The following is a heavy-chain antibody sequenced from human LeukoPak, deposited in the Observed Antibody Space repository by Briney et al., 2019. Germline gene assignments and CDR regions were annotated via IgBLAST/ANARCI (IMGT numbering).Heavy chain of an antibody. Sequence: PGGSLRLSCAASGFTFSSYAMHWVRQAPGKGLEWVAVISYDGSNKYYADSVKGRFTISRDNAKNSLYLQMNSLRAEDTALYYCARSIFIAAASSLLPDAFDIWGQGTMVTVSS. V-gene: IGHV3-30*04. D-gene: IGHD6-13*01. CDR3: ARSIFIAAASSLLPDAFDI. CDR2: ISYDGSNK. CDR1: GFTFSSYA. J-gene: IGHJ3*02.